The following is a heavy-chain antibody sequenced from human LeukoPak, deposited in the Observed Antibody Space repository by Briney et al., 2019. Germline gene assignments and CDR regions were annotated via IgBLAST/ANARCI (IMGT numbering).Heavy chain of an antibody. J-gene: IGHJ3*02. V-gene: IGHV3-48*03. CDR1: GFTFRSYE. CDR3: ARDYGRGAFDI. CDR2: ISSSGSTI. Sequence: RGSLRLSCAASGFTFRSYEMNWVRQAPGKGLEWVSYISSSGSTIYYADSVKGRFTISRDNAKNSLYLQMNSLRAEDTAVYYCARDYGRGAFDIWGQGTMVTVSS. D-gene: IGHD1-1*01.